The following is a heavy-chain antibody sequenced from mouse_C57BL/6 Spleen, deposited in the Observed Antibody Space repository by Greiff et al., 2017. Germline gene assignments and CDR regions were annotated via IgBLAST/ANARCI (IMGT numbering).Heavy chain of an antibody. CDR1: GYTFTDYE. D-gene: IGHD2-3*01. CDR3: TTKRDGYFTWFAY. Sequence: QVQLKQSGAELVRPGASVTLSCKASGYTFTDYEMHWVKQTPVHGLEWIGAIDPETGGTAYNQKFKGKAILTADKSSSTAYMELRSLTSEDSAVYYCTTKRDGYFTWFAYWGQGTLVTVSA. V-gene: IGHV1-15*01. CDR2: IDPETGGT. J-gene: IGHJ3*01.